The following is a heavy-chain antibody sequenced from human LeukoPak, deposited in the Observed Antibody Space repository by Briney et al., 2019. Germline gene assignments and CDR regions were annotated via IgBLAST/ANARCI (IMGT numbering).Heavy chain of an antibody. CDR1: GFNFRNYW. V-gene: IGHV3-74*01. Sequence: GGSLRLSCAASGFNFRNYWTHWVRQAPGKGLVWVSRINSDGSSTSYADSVKGRFTISRDNAENTLYLQINSLRAEDTAVYYCATDEAATGRLDYWGQGTLVTDSS. D-gene: IGHD1-1*01. CDR2: INSDGSST. J-gene: IGHJ4*02. CDR3: ATDEAATGRLDY.